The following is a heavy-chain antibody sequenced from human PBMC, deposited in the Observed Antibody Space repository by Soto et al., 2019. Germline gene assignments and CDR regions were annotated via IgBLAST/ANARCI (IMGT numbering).Heavy chain of an antibody. CDR1: GFTFTSSA. V-gene: IGHV1-58*01. D-gene: IGHD2-2*01. CDR2: IVVGSGNT. J-gene: IGHJ6*03. Sequence: SVKVSCKASGFTFTSSAVQWVRQARGQRLEWIGWIVVGSGNTNYAQKFQERVTITRDMSTSTAYMELSSLRSEDTAVYYCAADRQEYRSSTSCPGISCYMDVWGKGTTVTVSS. CDR3: AADRQEYRSSTSCPGISCYMDV.